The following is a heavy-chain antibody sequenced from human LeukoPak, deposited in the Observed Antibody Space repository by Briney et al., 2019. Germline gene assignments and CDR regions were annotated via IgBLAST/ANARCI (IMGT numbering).Heavy chain of an antibody. CDR2: ISSYNGNT. D-gene: IGHD3-10*01. CDR3: ARDYYGSGSYYDMDAFDI. Sequence: ASVKVSCKASGYTFVTYGISWVRQAPGQGLEWRGRISSYNGNTEYAQKFQGRVTMTTDTSTSTAYMQVRSLRSDDTAVYYCARDYYGSGSYYDMDAFDIWGQGPMVTVSS. CDR1: GYTFVTYG. V-gene: IGHV1-18*04. J-gene: IGHJ3*02.